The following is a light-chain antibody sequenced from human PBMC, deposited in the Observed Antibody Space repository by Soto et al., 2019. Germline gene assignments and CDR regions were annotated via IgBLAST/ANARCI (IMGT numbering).Light chain of an antibody. V-gene: IGLV2-14*01. CDR2: EVS. CDR3: SSYTSSSTRV. Sequence: QSALTQPASVSGSPGQSITISCTGTSSDVGGYNYVSWYQQHPGKAPKLLIYEVSNRHSGVSNRFSGSKSGNTASLTISGVQAEDEADYYCSSYTSSSTRVFGGGTKLTVL. J-gene: IGLJ3*02. CDR1: SSDVGGYNY.